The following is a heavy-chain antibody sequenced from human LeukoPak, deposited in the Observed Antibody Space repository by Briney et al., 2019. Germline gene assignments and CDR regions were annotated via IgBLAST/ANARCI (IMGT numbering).Heavy chain of an antibody. J-gene: IGHJ3*02. V-gene: IGHV1-8*01. CDR1: GYTFTSYD. CDR3: AGGATVTHGGAFDI. D-gene: IGHD4-17*01. Sequence: AASVKVSCKASGYTFTSYDINWVRQATGQGLEWMGWMNPNSGNTGYAQKFQGRVTMTRNTSISTAYMELSSLRSEDTAVYYCAGGATVTHGGAFDIWGQGTMVTVSS. CDR2: MNPNSGNT.